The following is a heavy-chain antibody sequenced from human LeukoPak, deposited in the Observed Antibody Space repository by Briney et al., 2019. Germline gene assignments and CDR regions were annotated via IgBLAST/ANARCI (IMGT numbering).Heavy chain of an antibody. V-gene: IGHV5-51*01. CDR3: ARRPLHSQNWLAP. Sequence: GESLKISFNCYGDRFTSYWVAWVRQIPRKGLEWIWIIFPGDSDTRYSPSIQGQVTISVDRSISTAYLQWSSLKASDTAIYYCARRPLHSQNWLAPWGQGALVTVSS. J-gene: IGHJ5*02. CDR1: GDRFTSYW. CDR2: IFPGDSDT.